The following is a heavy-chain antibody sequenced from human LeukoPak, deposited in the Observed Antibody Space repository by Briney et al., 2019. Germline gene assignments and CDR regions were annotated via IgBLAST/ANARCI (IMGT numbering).Heavy chain of an antibody. V-gene: IGHV3-21*01. Sequence: PGGSLRVSCAASGFTFSSYAMSWVRQAPGKGLEWVSSISSSSSYIYYADSVKGRFTISRDNAKNSLYLQMNSLRAEDTAVYYCARGKYARSIVVVPAAYDYWGQGTLVTVSS. J-gene: IGHJ4*02. CDR2: ISSSSSYI. CDR3: ARGKYARSIVVVPAAYDY. D-gene: IGHD2-2*01. CDR1: GFTFSSYA.